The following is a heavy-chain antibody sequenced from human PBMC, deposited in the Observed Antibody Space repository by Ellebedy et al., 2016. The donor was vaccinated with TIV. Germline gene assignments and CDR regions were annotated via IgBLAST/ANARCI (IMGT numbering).Heavy chain of an antibody. CDR3: ARGWDSSGWPDY. J-gene: IGHJ4*02. D-gene: IGHD6-19*01. Sequence: ASVKVSCXASGDTFTNFDINWVRQAAGQGLEWMGWMNPHGNTGYAQKFQGRLTMTRDTSISTAYMEVSGLRSDDTAVYYCARGWDSSGWPDYWGQGTLVTVSS. CDR2: MNPHGNT. V-gene: IGHV1-8*02. CDR1: GDTFTNFD.